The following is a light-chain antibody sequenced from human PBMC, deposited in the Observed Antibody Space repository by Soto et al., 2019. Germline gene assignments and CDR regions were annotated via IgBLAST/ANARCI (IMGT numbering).Light chain of an antibody. Sequence: EIVMTQSPATLSVSPGERATLSCRASQSVSSNLAWYPQKPGQAPRLLIYGAYTRAAGVPARFSGSGSGTEFTLTITSLQSEDIALYYCQQYNIWPPITFGQGTRLEIK. CDR3: QQYNIWPPIT. V-gene: IGKV3-15*01. CDR2: GAY. CDR1: QSVSSN. J-gene: IGKJ5*01.